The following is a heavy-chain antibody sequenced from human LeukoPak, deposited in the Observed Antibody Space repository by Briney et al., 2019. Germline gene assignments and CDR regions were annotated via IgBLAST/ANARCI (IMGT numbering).Heavy chain of an antibody. Sequence: GSLRLSCAASGFTFSSYAMTWVRQAPGKGLEWVSSISSSSSYIYYADSVKGRFTISRDNAKNSLYLQMNSLRAEDTAVYYCARVAAAGSFDYWGQGTLVTVSS. CDR1: GFTFSSYA. J-gene: IGHJ4*02. D-gene: IGHD6-13*01. CDR3: ARVAAAGSFDY. V-gene: IGHV3-21*01. CDR2: ISSSSSYI.